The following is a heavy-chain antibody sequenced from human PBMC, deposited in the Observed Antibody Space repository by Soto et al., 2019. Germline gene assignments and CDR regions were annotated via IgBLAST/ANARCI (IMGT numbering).Heavy chain of an antibody. CDR1: GDSVSSNSAA. V-gene: IGHV6-1*01. Sequence: SQTLSLPCAISGDSVSSNSAAWNWIRQSPSRGLEWLGRTYYRSKWYNDYAVSVESRITINPDTSKDQFSLQLNSVTPEDTAVYYCARDPVAVAVSYYGMDVWGQGTTVTVSS. D-gene: IGHD6-19*01. J-gene: IGHJ6*02. CDR2: TYYRSKWYN. CDR3: ARDPVAVAVSYYGMDV.